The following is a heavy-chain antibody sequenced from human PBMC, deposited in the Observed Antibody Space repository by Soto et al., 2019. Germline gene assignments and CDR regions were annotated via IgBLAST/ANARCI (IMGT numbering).Heavy chain of an antibody. J-gene: IGHJ5*02. V-gene: IGHV4-30-4*01. CDR1: GGSISSGNYY. Sequence: SETLTLTCTVSGGSISSGNYYWSWIRQSPGKGLEWIGYIDSSGSSYYNPSLRSRVSMSVDTSKNQFSLNLSPGTAADTAVYLCACDRIKSRLTGGDRFDPWGQGTLVTVSS. CDR2: IDSSGSS. D-gene: IGHD3-9*01. CDR3: ACDRIKSRLTGGDRFDP.